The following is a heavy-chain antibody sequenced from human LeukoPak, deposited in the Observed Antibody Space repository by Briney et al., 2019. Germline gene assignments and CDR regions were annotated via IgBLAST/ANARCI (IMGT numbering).Heavy chain of an antibody. CDR2: IIPILGIA. CDR1: GGTFSSYT. CDR3: AKEVGYSSGWYLDY. J-gene: IGHJ4*02. D-gene: IGHD6-19*01. Sequence: SVKVSCKASGGTFSSYTISWVRQAPGQGLEWMGRIIPILGIANYAQKFQGRVTITADKSTSTDYMELSSLRSEDTAVYYCAKEVGYSSGWYLDYWGQGTLVTVSS. V-gene: IGHV1-69*04.